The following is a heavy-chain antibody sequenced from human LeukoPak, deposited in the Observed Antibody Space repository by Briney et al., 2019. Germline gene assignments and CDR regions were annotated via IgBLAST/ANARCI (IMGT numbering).Heavy chain of an antibody. Sequence: PGGSLRLSCAASGSTFSDYYMSWIRQAPGKGLEWVSYISSSGSTIYYADSVKGRFTISRDNAKNSLYLQMNSLRAEDTAVYYCARGWVVGATRFDYWGQGTLVTVSS. CDR1: GSTFSDYY. CDR3: ARGWVVGATRFDY. V-gene: IGHV3-11*01. J-gene: IGHJ4*02. CDR2: ISSSGSTI. D-gene: IGHD1-26*01.